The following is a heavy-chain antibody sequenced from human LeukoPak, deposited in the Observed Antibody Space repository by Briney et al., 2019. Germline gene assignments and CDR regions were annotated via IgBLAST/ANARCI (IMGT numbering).Heavy chain of an antibody. CDR3: ANGYCSSTSCSHEAFDI. Sequence: GGSLRLSCTASGFTFSTYAMHWVRQAPGKGLEWVAFIRYDGSNKYYADSVKGRFTISRDNAKNSLYLQMNSLRAEDTAVYYCANGYCSSTSCSHEAFDIWGQGTMVTVSS. J-gene: IGHJ3*02. D-gene: IGHD2-2*01. CDR1: GFTFSTYA. V-gene: IGHV3-30*02. CDR2: IRYDGSNK.